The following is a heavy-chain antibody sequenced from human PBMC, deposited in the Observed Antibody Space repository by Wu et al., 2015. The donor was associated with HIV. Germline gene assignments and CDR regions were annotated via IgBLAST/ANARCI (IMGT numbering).Heavy chain of an antibody. J-gene: IGHJ4*02. Sequence: QVQLVQSGAEVKKPGASVKVSCKASGNTFTSYYMHWVRQAPGQGLEWMGISNPSGGSTSYAQKFQGRVTMTRDTSTSTVYMELSSLRSEDTAVYYCARGGEYYYGSGSSGILGYWGQGTLVTVSS. CDR3: ARGGEYYYGSGSSGILGY. V-gene: IGHV1-46*01. CDR2: SNPSGGST. D-gene: IGHD3-10*01. CDR1: GNTFTSYY.